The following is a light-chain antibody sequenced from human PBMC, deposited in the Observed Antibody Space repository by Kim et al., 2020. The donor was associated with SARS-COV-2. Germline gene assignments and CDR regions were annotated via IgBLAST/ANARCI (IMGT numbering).Light chain of an antibody. CDR2: GAS. J-gene: IGKJ1*01. V-gene: IGKV3D-15*03. Sequence: EIVMTQSPATLSVSTGERATLSCRASQSVSSNLAWYQQKPGQAPRLLIYGASIRATGIPARFSGSGSGTEFTLTISILQSEDFAVYYCQQYNNWPRTFGQGTKVDIK. CDR3: QQYNNWPRT. CDR1: QSVSSN.